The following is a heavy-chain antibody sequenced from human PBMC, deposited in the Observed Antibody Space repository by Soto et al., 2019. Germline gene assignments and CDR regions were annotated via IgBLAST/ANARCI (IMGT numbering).Heavy chain of an antibody. Sequence: SETLSLTCTVSGGSISSYYWSWIRQPPGKGLEWIGYMYNTGSTVYNPSLKSRVTISVDTSKNQFSLKLSSVTAADTAVYYCARNIAAAGTLRFDPWGQGTLVTAPQ. CDR1: GGSISSYY. CDR3: ARNIAAAGTLRFDP. J-gene: IGHJ5*02. CDR2: MYNTGST. D-gene: IGHD6-13*01. V-gene: IGHV4-59*08.